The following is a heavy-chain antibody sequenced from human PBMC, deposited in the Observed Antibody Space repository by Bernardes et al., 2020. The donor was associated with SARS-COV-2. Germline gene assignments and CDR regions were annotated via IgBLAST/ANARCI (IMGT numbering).Heavy chain of an antibody. D-gene: IGHD6-25*01. CDR2: FSYSGAT. CDR3: ARHRAYCPRSSGSHPSDYSYYMDA. CDR1: GGSISSDY. V-gene: IGHV4-59*01. J-gene: IGHJ6*03. Sequence: SETLSLTCTVSGGSISSDYWSWIRQSPGKGLEWIWYFSYSGATSYNPSLQSRVTISVDTSKNQFSLKLTSVTAADTALFYCARHRAYCPRSSGSHPSDYSYYMDAWSKGTTVTVSS.